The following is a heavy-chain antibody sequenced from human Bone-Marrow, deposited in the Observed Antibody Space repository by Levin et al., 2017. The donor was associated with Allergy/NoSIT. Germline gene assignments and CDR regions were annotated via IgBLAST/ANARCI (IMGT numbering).Heavy chain of an antibody. CDR2: ISRDGGNK. Sequence: GGSLRLSCTTSGFSFSSHALHWVRQAPGKGLEWVAVISRDGGNKYYADSVKGRFTISRDNSKSTLYLEVNSLRAEDTAVYYCARGYPDSSGPYGGVGGYYAMDVWGQGTTVTVSS. J-gene: IGHJ6*02. CDR3: ARGYPDSSGPYGGVGGYYAMDV. D-gene: IGHD3-22*01. V-gene: IGHV3-30*04. CDR1: GFSFSSHA.